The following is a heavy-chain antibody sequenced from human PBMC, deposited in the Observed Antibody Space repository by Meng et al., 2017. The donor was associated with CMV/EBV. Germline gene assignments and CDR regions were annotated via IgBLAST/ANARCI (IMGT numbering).Heavy chain of an antibody. CDR1: GGSISSGDYY. Sequence: VQLQEAGPGLVTPSPTLSLTCSVSGGSISSGDYYWSWIRQPPGKGLEWIGYIYYSGTTYYNPSLESRVTISVDTSKNQFSLNLSSVTAADTAVYYCARLSGSGTTSTGYHYAFDSWGQGTLVTVSS. CDR2: IYYSGTT. CDR3: ARLSGSGTTSTGYHYAFDS. V-gene: IGHV4-30-4*08. D-gene: IGHD3-22*01. J-gene: IGHJ4*02.